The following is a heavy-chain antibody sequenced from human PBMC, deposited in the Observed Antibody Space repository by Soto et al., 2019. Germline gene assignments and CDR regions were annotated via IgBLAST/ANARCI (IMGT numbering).Heavy chain of an antibody. CDR1: GFTVSSYA. V-gene: IGHV3-23*01. CDR3: AKGKYSSSNYYGMDV. D-gene: IGHD6-6*01. CDR2: ISGSGGST. J-gene: IGHJ6*02. Sequence: GSLRLSCAAPGFTVSSYAMSWARQAPGKGLEWVSAISGSGGSTYYADSVKGRFTISRDNSKNTLYLQMNSLRAEDTAVYYCAKGKYSSSNYYGMDVWGQGTTVTVSS.